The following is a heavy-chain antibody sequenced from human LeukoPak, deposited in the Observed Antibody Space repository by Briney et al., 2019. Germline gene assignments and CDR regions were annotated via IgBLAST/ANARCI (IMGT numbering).Heavy chain of an antibody. D-gene: IGHD3-10*01. CDR1: GGSISSSDYY. J-gene: IGHJ4*02. CDR2: IFHTGST. CDR3: AREKRGITMVRGAREGYFDY. Sequence: SETLSLTCTVSGGSISSSDYYWGWIRQPPGKGLEWIGNIFHTGSTYYNPSLKSRLTISIDTPKNQLSLKLSSVTAADTAVYYCAREKRGITMVRGAREGYFDYWGQGTLVTVSS. V-gene: IGHV4-39*02.